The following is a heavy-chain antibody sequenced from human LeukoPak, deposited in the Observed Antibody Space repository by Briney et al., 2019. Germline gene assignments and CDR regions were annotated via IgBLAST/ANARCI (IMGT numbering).Heavy chain of an antibody. J-gene: IGHJ4*02. Sequence: GGSLRLSCAASGFTFSSYAMSWVRQAPGKGLEWVSAISGSGGSTYYADSVKGRFTISRDNSKNTLYLQMNSLRAEDTAVYYCAKRDGYSSGWYEYFDYWGQGTLVTVSS. CDR2: ISGSGGST. D-gene: IGHD6-19*01. CDR3: AKRDGYSSGWYEYFDY. V-gene: IGHV3-23*01. CDR1: GFTFSSYA.